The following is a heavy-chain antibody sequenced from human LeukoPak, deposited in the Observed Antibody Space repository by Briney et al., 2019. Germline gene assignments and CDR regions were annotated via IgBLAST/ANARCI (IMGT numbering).Heavy chain of an antibody. J-gene: IGHJ4*02. D-gene: IGHD1-26*01. CDR3: ARVSGSYYRGYFDY. Sequence: PGGSLRLSCAASGFTFSSYSMNWVRQAPGKGLEWVSSISSSSSYIYYADSVKGRFTISRDNAKNSLHLQMNSLRAEDTAVYYCARVSGSYYRGYFDYWGQGTLVTVSS. V-gene: IGHV3-21*01. CDR2: ISSSSSYI. CDR1: GFTFSSYS.